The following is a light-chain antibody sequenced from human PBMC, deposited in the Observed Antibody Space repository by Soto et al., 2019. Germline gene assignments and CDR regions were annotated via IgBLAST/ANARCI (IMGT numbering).Light chain of an antibody. Sequence: DIEMTQSPSSLSASVGDRVTITCRASQSISNYLNWYQQKPGKAPKLLIYAASSMQSGVPSRFSGSGSEADFTLTISSLEPDDSATYYCQQSFSPLWTFGQETKLEV. CDR2: AAS. V-gene: IGKV1-39*01. CDR1: QSISNY. CDR3: QQSFSPLWT. J-gene: IGKJ1*01.